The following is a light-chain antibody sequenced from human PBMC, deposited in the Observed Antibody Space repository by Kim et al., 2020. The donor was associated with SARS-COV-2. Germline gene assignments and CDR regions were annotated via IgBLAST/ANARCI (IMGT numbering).Light chain of an antibody. CDR3: QESDSNTWV. V-gene: IGLV3-1*01. Sequence: SPGQTARLAGAGDKLGCEYAYWYQRRQGPWPVLVIYKESTRGPRGPEPFSGSNNRTTATLTMCGARGMDESDYYCQESDSNTWVFGGGTQLTVL. CDR1: KLGCEY. J-gene: IGLJ3*02. CDR2: KES.